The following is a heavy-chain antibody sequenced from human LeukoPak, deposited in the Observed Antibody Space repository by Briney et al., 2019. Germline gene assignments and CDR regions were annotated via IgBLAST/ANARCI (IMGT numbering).Heavy chain of an antibody. CDR3: ARRRTTLGDDRHYFDY. Sequence: PSETLSLTCTVSGGSISSYYWSWIRQPAGKGLEWIGRIYTSGSTNYNPSLKGRVTMSVDTSKNQFSLKLSSVTAADTAVYYCARRRTTLGDDRHYFDYWGQGTLVTVSS. D-gene: IGHD1-1*01. CDR2: IYTSGST. J-gene: IGHJ4*02. V-gene: IGHV4-4*07. CDR1: GGSISSYY.